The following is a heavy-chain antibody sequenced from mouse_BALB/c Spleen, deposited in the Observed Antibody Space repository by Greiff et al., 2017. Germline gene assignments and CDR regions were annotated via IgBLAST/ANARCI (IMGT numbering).Heavy chain of an antibody. V-gene: IGHV5-6-5*01. CDR2: ISSGGST. J-gene: IGHJ4*01. D-gene: IGHD1-1*01. Sequence: EVKLMESGGGLVKPGGSLKLSCAASGFTFSSYAMSWVRQTPEKRLEWVASISSGGSTYYPDSVKGRFTISRDNARNILYLQMSSLRSEDTAMYYCARVITPYYAMDYWGQGTSVTVSS. CDR1: GFTFSSYA. CDR3: ARVITPYYAMDY.